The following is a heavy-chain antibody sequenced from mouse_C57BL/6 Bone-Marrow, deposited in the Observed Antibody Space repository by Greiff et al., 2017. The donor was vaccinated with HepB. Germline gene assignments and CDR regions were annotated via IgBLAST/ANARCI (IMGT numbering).Heavy chain of an antibody. CDR2: ISSGGSYT. V-gene: IGHV5-6*01. J-gene: IGHJ2*01. Sequence: EVKVVESGGDLVKPGGSLKLSCAASGFTFSSYGMSWVRQTPDKRLEWVATISSGGSYTYYPDSVKGRFTISRDNAKNTLYLQMSSLKSEDTAMYYCARGGGNFYYFDYWGQGTTLTVSS. CDR3: ARGGGNFYYFDY. D-gene: IGHD2-1*01. CDR1: GFTFSSYG.